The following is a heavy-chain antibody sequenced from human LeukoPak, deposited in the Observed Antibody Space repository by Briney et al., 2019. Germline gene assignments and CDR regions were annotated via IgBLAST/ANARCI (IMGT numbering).Heavy chain of an antibody. CDR1: GYTFTNYG. J-gene: IGHJ4*02. D-gene: IGHD1-26*01. Sequence: ASVKVSCKASGYTFTNYGISWVRQAPGQGLEWMGWISADNGNTNYAQKLQGRVTMTTDTSTSTAYMELRSLRSDDTAVYYCARARDSIVGATSGVFDYWGQGTLVTVSS. CDR3: ARARDSIVGATSGVFDY. V-gene: IGHV1-18*01. CDR2: ISADNGNT.